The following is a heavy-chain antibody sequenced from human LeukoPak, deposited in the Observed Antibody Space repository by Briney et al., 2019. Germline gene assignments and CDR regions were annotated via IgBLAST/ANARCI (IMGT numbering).Heavy chain of an antibody. CDR3: AREGTSGTQLNWFDP. J-gene: IGHJ5*02. V-gene: IGHV4-59*01. CDR2: IYGSGST. D-gene: IGHD1-1*01. CDR1: GGSISSYY. Sequence: PSETLSLTCTVSGGSISSYYWSWIRQPPGKGLEWIGHIYGSGSTNYNPSLKSRVTLSVDTSKNQFSLKLSSVTAADTAVYYCAREGTSGTQLNWFDPLRQGTLVTVPS.